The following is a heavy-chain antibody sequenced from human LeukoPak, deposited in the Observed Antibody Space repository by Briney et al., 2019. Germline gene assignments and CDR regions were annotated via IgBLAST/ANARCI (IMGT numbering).Heavy chain of an antibody. CDR1: GGSFSGYY. CDR2: INHSGST. CDR3: ASSLRPYYFAY. V-gene: IGHV4-34*01. J-gene: IGHJ4*02. Sequence: SETLSLTCAVHGGSFSGYYWSWIRQPPGKGLEWIGEINHSGSTNYNPSLKSRVTISVGTSKNQFSLKLSSVTAADTAVYYCASSLRPYYFAYWGQGTLVTVSS. D-gene: IGHD4-17*01.